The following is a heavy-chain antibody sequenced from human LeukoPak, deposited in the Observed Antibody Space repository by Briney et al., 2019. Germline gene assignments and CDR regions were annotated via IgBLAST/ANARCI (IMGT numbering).Heavy chain of an antibody. CDR3: ARGSYDSSGYYYLNY. Sequence: GGSLRLSCAASGFTFSSYAMHWVRQAPGKGLEWVAVISYDGSNKYYADSVKGRFTISRDNSKNTLYLQMNSLRAEDTAVYYCARGSYDSSGYYYLNYWGQGTLVTVSS. J-gene: IGHJ4*02. CDR1: GFTFSSYA. D-gene: IGHD3-22*01. CDR2: ISYDGSNK. V-gene: IGHV3-30-3*01.